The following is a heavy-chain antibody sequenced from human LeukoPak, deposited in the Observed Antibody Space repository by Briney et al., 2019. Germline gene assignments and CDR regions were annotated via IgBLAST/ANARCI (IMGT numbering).Heavy chain of an antibody. Sequence: SGGSLRLSCAASGFTFSNAWMTWVRQAPGKGLEWVGRIKNKADGGTADYAAAVRGRFTISRDDSKNMMYLQMNSLKAEDTAVYFCTTDVVVIVDFDYWGQGTLVTVSS. CDR1: GFTFSNAW. J-gene: IGHJ4*02. CDR2: IKNKADGGTA. V-gene: IGHV3-15*01. D-gene: IGHD2-21*01. CDR3: TTDVVVIVDFDY.